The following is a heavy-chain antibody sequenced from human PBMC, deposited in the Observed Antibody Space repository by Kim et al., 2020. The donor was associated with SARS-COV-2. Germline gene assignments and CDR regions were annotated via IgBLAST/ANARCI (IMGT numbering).Heavy chain of an antibody. Sequence: SETLSLTCTVSGGSISSSSYYWGWIRQPPGKGLEWIGSIYYSGSTYYNPSLKSRVTISVDTSKNQFSLKLSSVTAADTAVYYCASEEHDFWSGYYYWGQGTLVTVSS. V-gene: IGHV4-39*01. D-gene: IGHD3-3*01. CDR3: ASEEHDFWSGYYY. J-gene: IGHJ4*02. CDR1: GGSISSSSYY. CDR2: IYYSGST.